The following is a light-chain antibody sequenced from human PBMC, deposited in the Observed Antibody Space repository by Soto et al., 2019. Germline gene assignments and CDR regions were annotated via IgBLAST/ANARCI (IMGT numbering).Light chain of an antibody. CDR1: QSVSSN. V-gene: IGKV3D-15*01. Sequence: EIVMTQSPATLSVSPGERATLSCRASQSVSSNLAWYQQKPGQAPRLLLYGVSTRATGIPARFSGSGSGTEFTLTISSLQSEDFAIYYCQQYNNGPMTFGPGTKVDFK. CDR3: QQYNNGPMT. J-gene: IGKJ3*01. CDR2: GVS.